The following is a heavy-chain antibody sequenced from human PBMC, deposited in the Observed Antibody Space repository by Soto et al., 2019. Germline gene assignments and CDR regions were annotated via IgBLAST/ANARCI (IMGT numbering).Heavy chain of an antibody. CDR3: ARALTGTFDY. D-gene: IGHD2-8*02. CDR2: IDSDGSST. Sequence: GGSLRLSCAASGFTFSSYAMHWVHQAPGRGLVWVSRIDSDGSSTNYADSVKGRFTISRDNAKNTLYLQMDSLRVEDTAVYYCARALTGTFDYWGHGALVTVSS. J-gene: IGHJ4*01. V-gene: IGHV3-74*01. CDR1: GFTFSSYA.